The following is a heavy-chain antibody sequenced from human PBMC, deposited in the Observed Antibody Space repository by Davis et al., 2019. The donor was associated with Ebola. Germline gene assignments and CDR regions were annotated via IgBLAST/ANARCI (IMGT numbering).Heavy chain of an antibody. V-gene: IGHV1-69*04. CDR1: GGTFSSYA. CDR2: IIPILGIA. D-gene: IGHD6-13*01. CDR3: ARAAGRRWFDP. Sequence: SVKVSCKASGGTFSSYAISWVRQAPGQGLEWMGRIIPILGIANYAQKFQGRVTMTTDTSTSTAYMELRSLRSDDTAVYYCARAAGRRWFDPWGQGTLVTVSS. J-gene: IGHJ5*02.